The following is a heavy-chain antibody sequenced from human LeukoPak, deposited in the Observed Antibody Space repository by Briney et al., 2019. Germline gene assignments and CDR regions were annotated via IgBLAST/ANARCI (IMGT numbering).Heavy chain of an antibody. CDR3: AKALRAPHRPVYAYYDLDV. V-gene: IGHV3-23*01. CDR1: AFTLNNYA. CDR2: ISGKGDTT. J-gene: IGHJ6*03. Sequence: AGSLRLSCVASAFTLNNYAVSWVRHAQRQGLELVSTISGKGDTTYYAASVKGRFTISRDNSNNSVFLQMNSLSVDDAAVYYCAKALRAPHRPVYAYYDLDVWGKGTTVIVSS. D-gene: IGHD2/OR15-2a*01.